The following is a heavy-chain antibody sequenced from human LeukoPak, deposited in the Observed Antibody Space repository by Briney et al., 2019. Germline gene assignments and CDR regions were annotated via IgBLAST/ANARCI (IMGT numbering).Heavy chain of an antibody. V-gene: IGHV3-9*01. CDR1: GFTFDDYA. CDR3: ARASGIKNYDRSGWYFDL. D-gene: IGHD3-22*01. J-gene: IGHJ2*01. CDR2: ISWNSGSI. Sequence: PGGSLRLSCAASGFTFDDYAMHWVRQAPGKGLEWVSGISWNSGSIGYADSVKGRFTISRDNAKNSLYLQMNSLRAEDTALYYCARASGIKNYDRSGWYFDLWGRGTLVTVSS.